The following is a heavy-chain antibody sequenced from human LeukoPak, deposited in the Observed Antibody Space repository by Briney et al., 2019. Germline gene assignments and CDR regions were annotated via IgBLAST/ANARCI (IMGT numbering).Heavy chain of an antibody. CDR3: ARIRLGRPGYYFDY. V-gene: IGHV4-31*03. J-gene: IGHJ4*02. CDR1: GGSISSGGYY. Sequence: SETLSLTCTVSGGSISSGGYYWSWIRQHPGKGLVWIGYIYYSGSTYYNPSLKSRVTISVDTSKNQFSLKLSSVTAADTAVYYCARIRLGRPGYYFDYWGQGTLVTVSS. D-gene: IGHD2-2*01. CDR2: IYYSGST.